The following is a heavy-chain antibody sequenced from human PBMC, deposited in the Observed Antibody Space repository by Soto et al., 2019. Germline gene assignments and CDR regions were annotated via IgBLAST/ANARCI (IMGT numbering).Heavy chain of an antibody. J-gene: IGHJ4*02. CDR2: IDQSGST. V-gene: IGHV4-34*01. Sequence: SETLSLTCAVYGGSFSGYYWNWLRQPPGEGLEWIGKIDQSGSTNYNPSLKSRVTMSVDTSRSQFSLKLTSVTAMDTAVYYCTRGPSGDKVDFWGQGLLVTVSS. CDR1: GGSFSGYY. D-gene: IGHD7-27*01. CDR3: TRGPSGDKVDF.